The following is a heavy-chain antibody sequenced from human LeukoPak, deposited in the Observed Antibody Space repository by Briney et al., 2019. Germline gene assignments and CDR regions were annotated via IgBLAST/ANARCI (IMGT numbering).Heavy chain of an antibody. CDR2: IIPIFGAA. CDR3: ARGSFYYGSGSSYYYYMDV. D-gene: IGHD3-10*01. CDR1: GGTFSSYA. V-gene: IGHV1-69*05. J-gene: IGHJ6*03. Sequence: ASVKVSCKASGGTFSSYAISWGRQAPGQGLEWMGGIIPIFGAANYEQTFQGRVTITTDESTSTAYMELSSLRSEDTAVYYCARGSFYYGSGSSYYYYMDVWGKGTTVTVSS.